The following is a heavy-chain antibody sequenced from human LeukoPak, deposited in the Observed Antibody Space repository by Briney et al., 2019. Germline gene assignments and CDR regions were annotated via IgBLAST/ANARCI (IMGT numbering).Heavy chain of an antibody. D-gene: IGHD6-13*01. J-gene: IGHJ6*02. CDR3: ARDRGLSGWYDRLYYYGMDV. Sequence: GGSLRLSCAASGFTVSSNYMSWVRQAPGKGLEWVSVIYSGGSTYYADSVKGRFTISRDNSKNTLYLQMNSLRAEDTAVYYGARDRGLSGWYDRLYYYGMDVWGQGTTVTVSS. CDR1: GFTVSSNY. V-gene: IGHV3-66*01. CDR2: IYSGGST.